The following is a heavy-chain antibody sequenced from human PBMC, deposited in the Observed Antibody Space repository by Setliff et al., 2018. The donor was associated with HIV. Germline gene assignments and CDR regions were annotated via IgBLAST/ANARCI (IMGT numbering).Heavy chain of an antibody. CDR1: GDTFTDYY. J-gene: IGHJ3*01. Sequence: ASVKVSCKASGDTFTDYYFHWLRQAPGQGLEWMGRINPNSGGTNYAQKFRGRVTMTRDTSISTVCMELSSLTSDDTAVYYCTKQGYSDSLYAFDVWGQGTMVTVSS. CDR3: TKQGYSDSLYAFDV. V-gene: IGHV1-2*06. CDR2: INPNSGGT. D-gene: IGHD1-26*01.